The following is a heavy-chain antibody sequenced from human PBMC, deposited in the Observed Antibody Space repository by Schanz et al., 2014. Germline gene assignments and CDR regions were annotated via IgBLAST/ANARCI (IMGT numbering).Heavy chain of an antibody. Sequence: EVQLVESGGGLVQPGGSLRLSCAASGFTVSNNYMSWVRQAPGKGLECVSIIYSDGRTYYGDSVKGRFTISRDNSKNTLYLQMNSLRDEDTAMYYCAKRCSSTSCSHGAFDIWGQGTLVTVSS. CDR2: IYSDGRT. J-gene: IGHJ3*02. V-gene: IGHV3-66*01. CDR1: GFTVSNNY. D-gene: IGHD2-2*01. CDR3: AKRCSSTSCSHGAFDI.